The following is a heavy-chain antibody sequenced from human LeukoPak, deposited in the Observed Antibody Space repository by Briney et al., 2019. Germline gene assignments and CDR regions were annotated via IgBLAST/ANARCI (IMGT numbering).Heavy chain of an antibody. D-gene: IGHD3-10*01. V-gene: IGHV1-8*01. CDR2: MNPNSGNT. CDR3: ARDIFPFLWFGELSRWYFDY. CDR1: GYTFTSYD. J-gene: IGHJ4*02. Sequence: ASVKVSCKASGYTFTSYDINWVRQATGQGLEWMGWMNPNSGNTGYAQKFQGRVTMTTDTSTSTAYMELRSLRSDDTAVYYCARDIFPFLWFGELSRWYFDYWAREPWSPSPQ.